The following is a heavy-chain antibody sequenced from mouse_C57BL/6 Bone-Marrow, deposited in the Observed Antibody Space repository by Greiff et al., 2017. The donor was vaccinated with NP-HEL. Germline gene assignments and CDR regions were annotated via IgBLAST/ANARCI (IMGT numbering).Heavy chain of an antibody. Sequence: EVQLQESGAELVRPGASVKLSCTASGFNIKDDYMHWVKQRPEQGLEWIGWIDPENGDTEYASKFQGKATITADTSSNTAYLQLSSLTCEDTAVYYCTFITTAPFDYWGQGTTLTVSS. D-gene: IGHD1-1*01. CDR1: GFNIKDDY. J-gene: IGHJ2*01. CDR3: TFITTAPFDY. V-gene: IGHV14-4*01. CDR2: IDPENGDT.